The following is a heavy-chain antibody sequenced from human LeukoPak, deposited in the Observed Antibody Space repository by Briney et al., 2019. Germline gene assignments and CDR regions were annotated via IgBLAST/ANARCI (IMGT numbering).Heavy chain of an antibody. CDR1: GFTFDDYA. J-gene: IGHJ4*02. CDR3: AKREAVTVTAEWDYLDY. D-gene: IGHD6-19*01. V-gene: IGHV3-30*18. Sequence: GGSLRLSCAASGFTFDDYAMHWVRQAPGKGLEWVAVISYDGTRQFYADSVKGRFAISRDNSNNTMYLQMNSLRPEDTAVYYCAKREAVTVTAEWDYLDYWGQGILVTVSS. CDR2: ISYDGTRQ.